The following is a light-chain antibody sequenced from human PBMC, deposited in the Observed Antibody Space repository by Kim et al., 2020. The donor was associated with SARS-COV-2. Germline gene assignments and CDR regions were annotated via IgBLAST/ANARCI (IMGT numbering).Light chain of an antibody. J-gene: IGKJ1*01. Sequence: GDRVTITCRASRAIYNYLAWYQQRPGKVPELLIHGASALQSGVPSRFSGSGSATYFTLTISSLQPEDVATYYCQMYYSAPWTFG. V-gene: IGKV1-27*01. CDR1: RAIYNY. CDR2: GAS. CDR3: QMYYSAPWT.